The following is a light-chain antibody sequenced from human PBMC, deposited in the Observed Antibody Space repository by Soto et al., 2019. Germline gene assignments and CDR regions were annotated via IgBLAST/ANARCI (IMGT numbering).Light chain of an antibody. CDR2: DAS. V-gene: IGKV3-11*01. CDR3: QQRSNWPLYT. J-gene: IGKJ2*01. Sequence: EIVLTQSPATLSLSPGERATLSCRASQSVSSYLSWYQQKPGQAPRLLIYDASNRATAIPARFSSSGYGTDFTLPTSSLQPEDFAVYYCQQRSNWPLYTFGQGTKLEIK. CDR1: QSVSSY.